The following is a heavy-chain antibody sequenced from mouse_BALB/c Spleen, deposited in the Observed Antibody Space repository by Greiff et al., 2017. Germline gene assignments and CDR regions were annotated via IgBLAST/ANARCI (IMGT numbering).Heavy chain of an antibody. V-gene: IGHV5-6-5*01. CDR2: ISSGGST. D-gene: IGHD2-4*01. CDR3: ARGGGYDYDGNFDY. CDR1: GFTFSSYA. J-gene: IGHJ2*01. Sequence: EVKLVESGGGLVKPGGSLKLSCAASGFTFSSYAMSWVRQTPEKRLEWVASISSGGSTYYPDSVKGRFTISRDNARNILYLQMSSLGSEDTAMYYCARGGGYDYDGNFDYWGQGTTLTVSS.